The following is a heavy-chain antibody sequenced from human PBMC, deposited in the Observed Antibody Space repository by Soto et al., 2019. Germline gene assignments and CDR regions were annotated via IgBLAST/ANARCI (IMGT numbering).Heavy chain of an antibody. CDR1: GFTFSSYG. V-gene: IGHV3-33*01. Sequence: HPGGSLRLSCAASGFTFSSYGMHWVRQAPGKGLEWVAVIWYDGSNKYYADSVKGRFTISRDNSKNTLYLQMNSLRAEDTAVYYCARDPYYYDSSGYYYYWGQGTLVTVSS. CDR3: ARDPYYYDSSGYYYY. J-gene: IGHJ4*02. CDR2: IWYDGSNK. D-gene: IGHD3-22*01.